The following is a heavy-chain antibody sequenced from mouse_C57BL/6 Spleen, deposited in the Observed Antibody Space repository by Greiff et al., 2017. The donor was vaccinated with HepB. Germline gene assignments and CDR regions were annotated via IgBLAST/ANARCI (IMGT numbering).Heavy chain of an antibody. V-gene: IGHV3-6*01. CDR1: GYSITSGYY. CDR2: ISYDGSN. J-gene: IGHJ4*01. D-gene: IGHD1-1*01. Sequence: DVKLQESGPGLVKPSQSLSLTCSVTGYSITSGYYWNWIRQFPGNKLEWMGYISYDGSNNYNPSLKNRISITRDTSKNQFFLKLNSVTTEDTATYYCAHYYGSSSYAMDYWGQGTSVTVSS. CDR3: AHYYGSSSYAMDY.